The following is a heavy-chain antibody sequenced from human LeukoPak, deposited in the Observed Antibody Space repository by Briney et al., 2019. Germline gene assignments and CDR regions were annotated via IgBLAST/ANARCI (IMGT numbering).Heavy chain of an antibody. V-gene: IGHV3-23*01. Sequence: GGSLRLSCAASGFTFSNYAMSWVRQAPGKGLEWVSAISGSGSTTHYADSVKGRFTISRDNPKNTLYLQMNSLRAEDTAIFYCAKDLVGATNYWGQGTLVAVSS. CDR3: AKDLVGATNY. D-gene: IGHD1-26*01. CDR2: ISGSGSTT. CDR1: GFTFSNYA. J-gene: IGHJ4*02.